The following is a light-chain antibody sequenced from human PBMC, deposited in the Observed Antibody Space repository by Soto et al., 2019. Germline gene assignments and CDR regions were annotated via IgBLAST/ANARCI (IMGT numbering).Light chain of an antibody. CDR3: QQCGSSPPKYT. J-gene: IGKJ2*01. CDR2: GAS. CDR1: QSVSSSY. Sequence: EIVLTQSPGTLSLSPGERATLSCRASQSVSSSYLAWYQQKPGQAPRLLIYGASSRATDIPDRFSGSGSGTDLTLTISRLEPEDFGVYYCQQCGSSPPKYTFGQGTKLEIK. V-gene: IGKV3-20*01.